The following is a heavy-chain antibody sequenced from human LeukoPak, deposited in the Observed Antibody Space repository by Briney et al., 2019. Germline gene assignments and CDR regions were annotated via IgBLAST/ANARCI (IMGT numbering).Heavy chain of an antibody. CDR2: ISYDGSTQ. D-gene: IGHD5-24*01. J-gene: IGHJ4*02. CDR3: AKGRMMATIMISFDY. V-gene: IGHV3-30*18. Sequence: SGGSLRLSCAASGFTFSSYGMHWVRQAPGKGLEWVAVISYDGSTQYYADSVKGRFTISRDNSNNTLSLQMNSLKAEDTAMYYCAKGRMMATIMISFDYWGRGTLVTVSS. CDR1: GFTFSSYG.